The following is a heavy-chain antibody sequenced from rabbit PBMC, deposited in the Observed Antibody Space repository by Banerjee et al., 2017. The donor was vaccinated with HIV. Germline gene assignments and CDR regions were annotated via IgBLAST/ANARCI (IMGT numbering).Heavy chain of an antibody. CDR2: IYTGSSGST. V-gene: IGHV1S45*01. Sequence: EQLEESGGDLVKPEGSLTLTCTASGFSFSSSYYMCWVRQAPGKGLEWIACIYTGSSGSTWYASWAKGRFTISKTSSTTVTLQMTSLTAADTATYFCARQYAGYTGYGYAMGLWGPGTLVTVS. CDR3: ARQYAGYTGYGYAMGL. CDR1: GFSFSSSYY. D-gene: IGHD6-1*01. J-gene: IGHJ6*01.